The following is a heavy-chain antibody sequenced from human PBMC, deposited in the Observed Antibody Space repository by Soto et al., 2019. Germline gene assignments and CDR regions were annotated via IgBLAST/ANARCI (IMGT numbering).Heavy chain of an antibody. D-gene: IGHD2-2*01. CDR1: GGSVSSGRYF. J-gene: IGHJ6*02. Sequence: SETLSLTCTVSGGSVSSGRYFWSWIRQPPGKGLEWVGYFYHSGGTNYNPSLKSRLTISVDTSKNQFSLKLSSVTAADTAVYYCARVSEYCTSASCFRYYYGMDVWGQGTTVTVSS. CDR2: FYHSGGT. CDR3: ARVSEYCTSASCFRYYYGMDV. V-gene: IGHV4-61*01.